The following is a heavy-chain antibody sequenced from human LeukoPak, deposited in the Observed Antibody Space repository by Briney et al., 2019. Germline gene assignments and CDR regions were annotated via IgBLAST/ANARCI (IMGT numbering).Heavy chain of an antibody. CDR2: IYYSGST. D-gene: IGHD5-12*01. J-gene: IGHJ4*02. CDR3: ARVPGYSGYDRGGY. Sequence: SETLSLTCAVYGGSFSGYYWSWIRQPPGKGLEWIGSIYYSGSTYYNPSLKSRVTISVDTSKNQFSLKLSSVTAADTAVYYCARVPGYSGYDRGGYWGQGTLVTVSS. V-gene: IGHV4-34*01. CDR1: GGSFSGYY.